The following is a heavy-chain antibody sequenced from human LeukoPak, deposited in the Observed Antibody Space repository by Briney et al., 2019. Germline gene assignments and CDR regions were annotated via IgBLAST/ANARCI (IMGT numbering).Heavy chain of an antibody. CDR1: GSTFSSYD. CDR3: ARPVLDIVVVPGNSLDAFDI. D-gene: IGHD2-2*01. J-gene: IGHJ3*02. CDR2: INPNSGGT. Sequence: GASVKVSCKASGSTFSSYDINWVRQAPGQGLEWMGWINPNSGGTNYAQKFQGRVTMTRDTSISTAYMELSRLRSDDTAVYYCARPVLDIVVVPGNSLDAFDIWGQGTMVTVSS. V-gene: IGHV1-2*02.